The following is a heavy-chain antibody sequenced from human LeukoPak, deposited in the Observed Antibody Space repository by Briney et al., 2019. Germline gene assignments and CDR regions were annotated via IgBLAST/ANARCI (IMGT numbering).Heavy chain of an antibody. CDR2: ISDSGGIT. CDR1: GVTFSNYA. J-gene: IGHJ4*02. V-gene: IGHV3-23*01. CDR3: ARDPGYIATWYDY. Sequence: GGSLRLSCAASGVTFSNYAMSWVRQAPGKGLEWVSTISDSGGITYYADSVKGRFTISRDNSKNTLYLQMNSLRVEDTAVYYCARDPGYIATWYDYWGQGTLVTVSS. D-gene: IGHD6-13*01.